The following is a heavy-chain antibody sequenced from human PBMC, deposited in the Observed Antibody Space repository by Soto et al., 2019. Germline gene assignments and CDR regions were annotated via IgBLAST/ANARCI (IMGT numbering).Heavy chain of an antibody. Sequence: QVQLVESGGGVVQPGRSLRLSCAASGFTFSSYGMHWVRQAPGKGLEWVAVIWYDGSNKYYADSVKGRFTISRDNSKNTLYLQMSSLRAEDTAVYYCARDEGLGVNYYYYGRDVWGQGTTVTVSS. CDR3: ARDEGLGVNYYYYGRDV. D-gene: IGHD3-10*01. CDR1: GFTFSSYG. J-gene: IGHJ6*02. CDR2: IWYDGSNK. V-gene: IGHV3-33*01.